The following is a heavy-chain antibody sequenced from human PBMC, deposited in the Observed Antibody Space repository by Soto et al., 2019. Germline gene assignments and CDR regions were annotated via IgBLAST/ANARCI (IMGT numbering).Heavy chain of an antibody. V-gene: IGHV3-23*01. Sequence: EVQLLESGGGFVQPGGSLRLSCAATGFTFSVYAMTWVSQAPGKGLERVSAVTANGGSTYSADSVKGRFTISRDNSKNTLLLQMNSLRAEDTAVYYCASLGVGDWANYYYYSGMDVWGQGTTVTVSS. D-gene: IGHD2-21*02. CDR3: ASLGVGDWANYYYYSGMDV. CDR1: GFTFSVYA. CDR2: VTANGGST. J-gene: IGHJ6*02.